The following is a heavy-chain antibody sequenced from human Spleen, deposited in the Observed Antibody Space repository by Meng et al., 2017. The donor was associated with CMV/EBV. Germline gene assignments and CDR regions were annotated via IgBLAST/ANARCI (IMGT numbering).Heavy chain of an antibody. V-gene: IGHV4-39*07. Sequence: SETLSLTCTVSDDSITSSAYYWAWIRQPPGKGLEWIGSMYHSGDTYYNPSLKSRVTISVDTSKNQFSLKLISVTAADTAVYYCVRDRRYNWNYGVYYGMDVWGQGTTVTVSS. J-gene: IGHJ6*02. CDR2: MYHSGDT. CDR3: VRDRRYNWNYGVYYGMDV. CDR1: DDSITSSAYY. D-gene: IGHD1-7*01.